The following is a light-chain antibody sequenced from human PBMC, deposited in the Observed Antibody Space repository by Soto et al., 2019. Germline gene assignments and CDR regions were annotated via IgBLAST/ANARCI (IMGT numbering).Light chain of an antibody. CDR1: QSISTY. CDR3: QQSYSTPPT. CDR2: AAS. V-gene: IGKV1-39*01. J-gene: IGKJ1*01. Sequence: DLQMTQSPSSLSASVGDRVTITCRASQSISTYLNWYQQKPGKAPKLLIYAASSLQSGVPSGFSGSGSGTDFTLTISSLQPGDFATYYCQQSYSTPPTFGQGTKVEIK.